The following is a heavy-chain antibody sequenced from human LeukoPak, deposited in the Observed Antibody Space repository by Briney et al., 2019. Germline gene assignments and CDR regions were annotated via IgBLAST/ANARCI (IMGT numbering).Heavy chain of an antibody. CDR1: GGSISSGSYY. V-gene: IGHV4-61*02. CDR2: IYTSGST. J-gene: IGHJ4*02. Sequence: PSETLSLTCTVSGGSISSGSYYWSWIRQPAGEGLEWIGRIYTSGSTNYNPSLKSRVTISVDTSKNQFSLKLSSVTAADTAVYYCARVYRQLGAFDYWGQGTLVTVSS. CDR3: ARVYRQLGAFDY. D-gene: IGHD6-6*01.